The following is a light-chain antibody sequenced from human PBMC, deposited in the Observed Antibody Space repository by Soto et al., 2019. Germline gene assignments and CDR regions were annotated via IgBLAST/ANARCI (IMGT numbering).Light chain of an antibody. J-gene: IGKJ1*01. CDR3: QQYDSSPKT. CDR1: QSISSW. V-gene: IGKV1-5*01. Sequence: DIQMTQSPSTLSASVGDRVTITCRASQSISSWLAWYQQKPGKAPKLLIYDASSLESGVPSRFSGSGSGTEFTLTISSLQPDDFATYYCQQYDSSPKTFGQGTKVDNK. CDR2: DAS.